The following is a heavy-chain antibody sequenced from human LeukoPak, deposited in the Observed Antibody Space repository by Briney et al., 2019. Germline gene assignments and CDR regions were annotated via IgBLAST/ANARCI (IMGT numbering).Heavy chain of an antibody. CDR1: GGSISNYY. Sequence: SETLSLTCTVSGGSISNYYWSWIRQPPGKGLEWLGCIYYSGSTNYNPSLKSRVTISVDTSKNQFSLKLSSVTAADTAVYYCARGGRYYDSSGYYSIDYWGQGTLVTVSS. J-gene: IGHJ4*02. CDR2: IYYSGST. CDR3: ARGGRYYDSSGYYSIDY. V-gene: IGHV4-59*08. D-gene: IGHD3-22*01.